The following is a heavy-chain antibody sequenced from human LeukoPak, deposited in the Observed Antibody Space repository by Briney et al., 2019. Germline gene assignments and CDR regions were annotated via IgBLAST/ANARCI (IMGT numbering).Heavy chain of an antibody. CDR3: AELGITMIGGV. J-gene: IGHJ6*04. CDR1: GFTLSSYW. CDR2: ISSNGSTI. Sequence: PGGSLRLSCAASGFTLSSYWMSWVRQAPGEGLEWVSYISSNGSTIYYADSVKGRFTICRDNAKNSLYLQMNSLRAEDTAVYYCAELGITMIGGVWGKGTTVTISS. V-gene: IGHV3-48*04. D-gene: IGHD3-10*02.